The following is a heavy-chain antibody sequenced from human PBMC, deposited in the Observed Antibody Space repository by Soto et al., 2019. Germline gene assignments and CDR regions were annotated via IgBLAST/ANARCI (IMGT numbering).Heavy chain of an antibody. Sequence: QVQLVQSGAEVKKPGSSVKVSCKVSGGTFSNYAIDWVRLAPGHGLEWMGGIVPIFGTTCYTQKFQGRATIIADYSTTTAYLEMSSLRSEDTDIYYCARVEAVAGLYNNHGLDVCGQGTAVTVSS. CDR2: IVPIFGTT. CDR1: GGTFSNYA. D-gene: IGHD6-19*01. J-gene: IGHJ6*02. V-gene: IGHV1-69*12. CDR3: ARVEAVAGLYNNHGLDV.